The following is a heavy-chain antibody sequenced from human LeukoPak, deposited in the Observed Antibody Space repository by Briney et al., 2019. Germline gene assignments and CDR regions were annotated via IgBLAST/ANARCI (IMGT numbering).Heavy chain of an antibody. Sequence: SETLSLTCTVSGGSISSSSYSWGWIRQPPGKGLEWIGIIYYSGSTYYNPSLKSRLTISVDTSKNQFSLKLSSVTATDTAVYYCARRGYCSSTSCYEYWFDPWGQGTLVTVSS. CDR3: ARRGYCSSTSCYEYWFDP. J-gene: IGHJ5*02. CDR2: IYYSGST. V-gene: IGHV4-39*01. CDR1: GGSISSSSYS. D-gene: IGHD2-2*01.